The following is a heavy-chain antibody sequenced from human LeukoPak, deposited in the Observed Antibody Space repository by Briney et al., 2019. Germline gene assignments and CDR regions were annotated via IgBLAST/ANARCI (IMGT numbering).Heavy chain of an antibody. V-gene: IGHV4-39*01. CDR3: ARLQYGSGRVRYLDL. CDR1: GGSISSSSYF. J-gene: IGHJ2*01. D-gene: IGHD3-10*01. CDR2: IYYSGST. Sequence: PSETLSLTCTVSGGSISSSSYFWGWIRQPPGKGLEWIGTIYYSGSTYYNPSLQSRVTISVDTSLNQFSLKLSSVTAADTAVYYCARLQYGSGRVRYLDLWGRGTLVTVSS.